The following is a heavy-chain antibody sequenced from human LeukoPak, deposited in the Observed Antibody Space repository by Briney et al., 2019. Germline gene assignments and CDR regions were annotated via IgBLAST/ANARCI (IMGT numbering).Heavy chain of an antibody. CDR2: ISYDGSNE. CDR3: ARDRPRPFDIVVVVAATRYYYGMDV. V-gene: IGHV3-30-3*01. Sequence: GGSLRLSCAASGFIFSSYAMHWVRQAPGKGLEWVAVISYDGSNEYYADSVKGRFTISRDNSKNTLYLQMNSLRAEDTAVYYCARDRPRPFDIVVVVAATRYYYGMDVWGQGTTVTVSS. CDR1: GFIFSSYA. D-gene: IGHD2-15*01. J-gene: IGHJ6*01.